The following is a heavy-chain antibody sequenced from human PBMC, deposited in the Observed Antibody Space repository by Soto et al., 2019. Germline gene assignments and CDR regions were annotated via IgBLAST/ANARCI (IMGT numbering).Heavy chain of an antibody. V-gene: IGHV3-23*01. CDR3: AKAPLAYCGGDCYLKFDY. J-gene: IGHJ4*02. CDR1: GFTFRDFA. CDR2: ISGSGGST. D-gene: IGHD2-21*02. Sequence: PGGSLRLSCAASGFTFRDFAMSWGRQAPGRGLEWVSTISGSGGSTYYADSVKGRFTISRDNSKNTLYLQMNSLRAEDTAVYYCAKAPLAYCGGDCYLKFDYWGQG.